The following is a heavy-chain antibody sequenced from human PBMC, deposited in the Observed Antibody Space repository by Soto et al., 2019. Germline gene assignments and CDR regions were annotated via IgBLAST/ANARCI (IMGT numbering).Heavy chain of an antibody. D-gene: IGHD5-18*01. V-gene: IGHV1-69*13. CDR3: ARLNERMGGYSYGLYFDY. Sequence: SVKVSCKASGGTFSSYAISWVRQAPGQGLEWMGGIIPIFGTANYAQKFQGRVTITADESTSTAYMELSSLRSEDTAVYYCARLNERMGGYSYGLYFDYWGQGTLVTVSS. J-gene: IGHJ4*02. CDR2: IIPIFGTA. CDR1: GGTFSSYA.